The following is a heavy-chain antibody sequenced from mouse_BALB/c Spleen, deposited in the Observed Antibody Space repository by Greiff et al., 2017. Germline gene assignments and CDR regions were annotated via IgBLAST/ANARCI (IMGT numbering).Heavy chain of an antibody. J-gene: IGHJ3*01. D-gene: IGHD1-1*01. CDR1: GYSITSGYY. CDR2: ISYDGSN. V-gene: IGHV3-6*02. Sequence: DVQLQESGPGLVKPSQSLSLTCSVTGYSITSGYYWNWIRQFPGNKLEWMGYISYDGSNNYNPSLKNRISITRDTSKNQFFLKLNSVTTEDTATYYCARGPLTTVFAYWGQGTLVTVSA. CDR3: ARGPLTTVFAY.